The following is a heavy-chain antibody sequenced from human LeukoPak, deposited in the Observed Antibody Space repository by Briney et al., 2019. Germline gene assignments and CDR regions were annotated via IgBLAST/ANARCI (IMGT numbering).Heavy chain of an antibody. CDR3: ARHLSIAVVADRRFDS. CDR2: IYSGGST. J-gene: IGHJ4*02. D-gene: IGHD6-19*01. Sequence: GGSLRLSCAASGFTVSSNYMSWVRQAPGKGLEWVSVIYSGGSTYYADSVKGRFTISRDNSKNTLYLQMSSLRAEDTAVYYCARHLSIAVVADRRFDSWGQGTLVTVSS. CDR1: GFTVSSNY. V-gene: IGHV3-66*04.